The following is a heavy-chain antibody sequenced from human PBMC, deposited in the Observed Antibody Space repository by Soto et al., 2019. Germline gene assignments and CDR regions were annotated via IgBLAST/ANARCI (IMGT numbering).Heavy chain of an antibody. J-gene: IGHJ3*02. D-gene: IGHD1-20*01. Sequence: QVQLVQSGAEVKKPGASVKVSCKASGYTFTGYYMHWVRQAPGQGLEWMGWINPNSGGTNYAQKCQGWVTMTRGTSIIPAYMELRRQGSDDTAVYCCSRGRITGHSPRPAPFDICGQGTMVTFSS. CDR3: SRGRITGHSPRPAPFDI. V-gene: IGHV1-2*04. CDR2: INPNSGGT. CDR1: GYTFTGYY.